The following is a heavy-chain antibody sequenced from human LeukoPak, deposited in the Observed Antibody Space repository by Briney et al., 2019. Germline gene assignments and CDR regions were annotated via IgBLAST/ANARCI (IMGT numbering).Heavy chain of an antibody. Sequence: GGSLRLSCAASGFTVSRNYMSWVRQAPGKGLEWVSVIHSDGRTYYADSVKGRFTISRDNSKNTLYLQMNSLRPEDTALYYCAKDRLAATGGILDHWGQGTLVTVSS. J-gene: IGHJ4*02. CDR3: AKDRLAATGGILDH. V-gene: IGHV3-53*05. D-gene: IGHD2-15*01. CDR2: IHSDGRT. CDR1: GFTVSRNY.